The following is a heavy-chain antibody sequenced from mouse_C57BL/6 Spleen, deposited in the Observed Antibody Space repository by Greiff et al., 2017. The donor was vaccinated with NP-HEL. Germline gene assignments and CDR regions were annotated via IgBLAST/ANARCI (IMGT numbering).Heavy chain of an antibody. CDR1: GYAFTNYL. V-gene: IGHV1-54*01. CDR3: ARRGYYLDY. Sequence: VQLQQSGAELVRPGTSVKVSCKASGYAFTNYLIEWVKQRPGQGLEWIGVINPGSGGTNYNEKFKGKATLTADKSSSTAYMQLSSLTSEDSAVYFCARRGYYLDYWGQGTTLTVSS. CDR2: INPGSGGT. J-gene: IGHJ2*01.